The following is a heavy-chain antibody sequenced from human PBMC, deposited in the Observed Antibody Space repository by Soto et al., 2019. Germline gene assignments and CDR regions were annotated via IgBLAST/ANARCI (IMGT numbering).Heavy chain of an antibody. CDR1: GFTFSDYG. V-gene: IGHV3-30*03. CDR3: AREGKGYYYGMDV. Sequence: PGGSLRLSCAASGFTFSDYGIHWVRQAPGKGLEWVAVISYEGSKTYYADSVKGRFTISRDNSKNTLYLQMASLRPEDTAVYYCAREGKGYYYGMDVWRQGTTVTVSS. CDR2: ISYEGSKT. J-gene: IGHJ6*02.